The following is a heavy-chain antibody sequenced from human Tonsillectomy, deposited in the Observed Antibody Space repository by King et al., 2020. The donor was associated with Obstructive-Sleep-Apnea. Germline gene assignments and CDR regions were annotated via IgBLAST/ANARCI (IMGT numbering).Heavy chain of an antibody. J-gene: IGHJ6*02. CDR2: IILILGIA. CDR1: GGTFRSYA. D-gene: IGHD2-21*02. V-gene: IGHV1-69*10. CDR3: ARQSDYDYYYGMDV. Sequence: QLVQSGAEVKKPGSSVKVSCKASGGTFRSYAISWVRPAPGQGLEWMGGIILILGIANYAQKFQGRVTITADKSTSTAYMELSSLRSEDTAVYYCARQSDYDYYYGMDVWGQGTTVTVSS.